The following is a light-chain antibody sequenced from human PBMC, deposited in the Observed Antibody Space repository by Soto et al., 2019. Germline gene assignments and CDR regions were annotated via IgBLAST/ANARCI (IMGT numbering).Light chain of an antibody. V-gene: IGLV2-14*01. CDR3: SSYTSSSTYV. Sequence: QSVLTQPASVSWSPGQSITISCTGTSSDVGGYNYVSWYQQHPGKAPKLMIYEVSNRPSGVSNRFSGSKSGNTASLTISGLQAEDEADYYCSSYTSSSTYVFGTGTKVTV. CDR2: EVS. J-gene: IGLJ1*01. CDR1: SSDVGGYNY.